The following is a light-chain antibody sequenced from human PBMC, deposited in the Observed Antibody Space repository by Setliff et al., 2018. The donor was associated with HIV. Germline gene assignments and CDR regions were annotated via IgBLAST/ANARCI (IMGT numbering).Light chain of an antibody. CDR3: QVWDSSSDHSYV. J-gene: IGLJ1*01. Sequence: YELTQPPSVSVAPGKTARITCGGNNIGSKSVHWYQQKPGQAPVLVIYYDSDRPSGIPERFSGSNSGNTATLTISRVEDGDEADYYCQVWDSSSDHSYVFGTGTKVTVL. CDR2: YDS. V-gene: IGLV3-21*04. CDR1: NIGSKS.